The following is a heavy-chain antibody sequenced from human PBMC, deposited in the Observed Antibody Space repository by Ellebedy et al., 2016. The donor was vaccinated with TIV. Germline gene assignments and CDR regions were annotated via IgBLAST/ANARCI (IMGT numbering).Heavy chain of an antibody. J-gene: IGHJ3*01. CDR3: ARAKRGYSGSCFDL. V-gene: IGHV3-21*01. D-gene: IGHD5-12*01. Sequence: GESLKISXAASGSTFSDYSMSWVRQAPGKGLEWVSFITTTSGYIHYADSLKGRFTISRDNAKNSLSLQLNSLTGEDTAIYYCARAKRGYSGSCFDLWGQGTMVTVSS. CDR2: ITTTSGYI. CDR1: GSTFSDYS.